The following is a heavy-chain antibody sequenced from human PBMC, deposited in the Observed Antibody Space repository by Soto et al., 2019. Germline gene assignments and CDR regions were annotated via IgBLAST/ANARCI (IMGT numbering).Heavy chain of an antibody. CDR2: LNGDGSTT. D-gene: IGHD1-26*01. CDR1: GFILNNHL. V-gene: IGHV3-74*01. Sequence: GRSLRLSYAASGFILNNHLMHWVGQPPGKGLLWVARLNGDGSTTTSVGSAKGRFTISRDNAKNTVYLQMNRLRVEDTAVYFCGRGSDPRERLYWGQGILVTVSS. J-gene: IGHJ4*02. CDR3: GRGSDPRERLY.